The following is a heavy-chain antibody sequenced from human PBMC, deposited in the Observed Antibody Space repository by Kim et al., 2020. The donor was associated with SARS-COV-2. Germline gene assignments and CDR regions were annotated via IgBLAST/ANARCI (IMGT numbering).Heavy chain of an antibody. D-gene: IGHD3-10*01. J-gene: IGHJ3*01. Sequence: SQTLSLTCDISADSFSANNIAWNWIRQSPSGALEWLGRTYYRSMWYYDYSLSVKSRITVNLDTSKSQLSLQLHSVTPEDTAIYFCPRGAMSAFDFWGQGT. CDR1: ADSFSANNIA. CDR3: PRGAMSAFDF. CDR2: TYYRSMWYY. V-gene: IGHV6-1*01.